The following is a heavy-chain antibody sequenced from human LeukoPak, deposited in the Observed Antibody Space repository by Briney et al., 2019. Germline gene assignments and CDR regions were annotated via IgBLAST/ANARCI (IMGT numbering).Heavy chain of an antibody. CDR1: GFTFSDYY. V-gene: IGHV3-11*04. CDR2: ISSSGSTI. J-gene: IGHJ4*02. CDR3: ARSKIQLWLLGDFDY. Sequence: GGSLRLSCAASGFTFSDYYMSWIRQAPGKGLEWVSYISSSGSTIYYADSVKGRFTISRDNAKNSLYLQMNSLRAEDTAVYYCARSKIQLWLLGDFDYWGQGTLVTVSS. D-gene: IGHD5-18*01.